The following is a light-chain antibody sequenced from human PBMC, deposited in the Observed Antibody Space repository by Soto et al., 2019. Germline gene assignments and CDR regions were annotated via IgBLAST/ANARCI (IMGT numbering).Light chain of an antibody. V-gene: IGKV3-20*01. J-gene: IGKJ4*01. Sequence: EIVLTQSPGTLSLSPGERATLSCRASQSVSSSYLAWYQHKPGQAPRLLIYGASSRATGIPDRFSGGGSGTDFTLTISRLEPEDFAVYYCQQYSSSAITFGAGTKVDIK. CDR1: QSVSSSY. CDR3: QQYSSSAIT. CDR2: GAS.